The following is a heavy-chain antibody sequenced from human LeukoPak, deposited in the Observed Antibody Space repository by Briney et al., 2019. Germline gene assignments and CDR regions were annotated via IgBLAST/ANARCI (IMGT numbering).Heavy chain of an antibody. D-gene: IGHD3-10*01. CDR1: GFTFSGSA. Sequence: PGGSLRLSCAASGFTFSGSAMHWVRQASGKGLEWVGRIRSKANSYATAYAASVKGRFNISRDDSKNTAYLQMNSLKTEDTAVYYCRLPYYYGSGSSYGMDVWGQGTTVTVSS. CDR2: IRSKANSYAT. CDR3: RLPYYYGSGSSYGMDV. J-gene: IGHJ6*02. V-gene: IGHV3-73*01.